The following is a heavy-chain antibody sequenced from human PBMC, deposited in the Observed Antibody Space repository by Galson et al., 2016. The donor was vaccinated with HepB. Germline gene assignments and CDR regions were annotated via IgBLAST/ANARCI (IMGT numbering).Heavy chain of an antibody. CDR1: GDTFTGYY. CDR2: LSANSGAT. V-gene: IGHV1-2*04. D-gene: IGHD6-25*01. Sequence: SVKVSCKASGDTFTGYYIHWVRQAPGQGLEWMAWLSANSGATNYAQEFQGWVTMTRDTSISTAYMELTSLTSDATAIYYCATSTGYRSGWGAFDIWGQGTTVTVSS. CDR3: ATSTGYRSGWGAFDI. J-gene: IGHJ3*02.